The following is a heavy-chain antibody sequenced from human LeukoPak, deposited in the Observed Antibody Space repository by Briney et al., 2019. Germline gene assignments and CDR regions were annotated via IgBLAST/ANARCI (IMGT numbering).Heavy chain of an antibody. CDR2: IRYDGSNK. CDR1: GFTFSAYG. D-gene: IGHD1/OR15-1a*01. V-gene: IGHV3-30*02. CDR3: AKGGFEQRWFDP. J-gene: IGHJ5*02. Sequence: GGSLRLSCAASGFTFSAYGMHWVRQAPGKGLEWVSFIRYDGSNKYYTDSVKGRFTISRDNSKNTLYLQMDSLRAEDTAVYYCAKGGFEQRWFDPWGHGTLVTVSA.